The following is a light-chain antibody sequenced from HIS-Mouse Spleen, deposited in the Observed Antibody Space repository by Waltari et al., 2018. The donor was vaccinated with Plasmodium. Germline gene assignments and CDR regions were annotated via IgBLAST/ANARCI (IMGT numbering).Light chain of an antibody. CDR1: PSVSIN. Sequence: EIVMTQSPATLSVSPGERPTLSCRASPSVSINLAWYQQKPGQAPMLLIYGASTRATCIPARFRGSVSGTEFTLTISSLQSEDFAVYYCQQYNNCSFTFCPGIKVDI. J-gene: IGKJ3*01. V-gene: IGKV3-15*01. CDR3: QQYNNCSFT. CDR2: GAS.